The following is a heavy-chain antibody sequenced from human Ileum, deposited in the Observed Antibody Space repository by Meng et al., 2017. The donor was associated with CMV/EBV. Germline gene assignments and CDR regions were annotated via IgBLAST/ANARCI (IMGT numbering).Heavy chain of an antibody. V-gene: IGHV3-15*01. CDR2: LKSKTDGGTT. CDR1: TFSSAW. CDR3: TTAVPNTSGYYNYFDY. D-gene: IGHD3-22*01. Sequence: TFSSAWMRWVSQDTGKGLEWLGRLKSKTDGGTTDYAEPVKGRFTISRDDSKNTLFLQMDNLKTDDTAVYYCTTAVPNTSGYYNYFDYWGQGTLVTVSS. J-gene: IGHJ4*02.